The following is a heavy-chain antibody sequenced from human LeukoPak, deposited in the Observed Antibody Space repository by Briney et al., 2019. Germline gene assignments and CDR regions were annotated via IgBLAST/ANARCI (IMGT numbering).Heavy chain of an antibody. J-gene: IGHJ4*02. CDR3: ARKYSSGWYLLDY. CDR2: IYYSGST. Sequence: SETLSLTCTVSGGSISISSYYWGWIRQPPGKGLEWIGSIYYSGSTYYNPSLKSRVTISVDSSKNQFSLKLSSVTAADTAVYYCARKYSSGWYLLDYWGQGTLVTVSS. CDR1: GGSISISSYY. D-gene: IGHD6-19*01. V-gene: IGHV4-39*07.